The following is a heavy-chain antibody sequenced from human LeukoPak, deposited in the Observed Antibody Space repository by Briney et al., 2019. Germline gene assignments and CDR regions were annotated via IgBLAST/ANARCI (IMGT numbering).Heavy chain of an antibody. CDR1: GYTFTSYD. J-gene: IGHJ4*02. V-gene: IGHV1-8*01. CDR2: MSPNSGDT. CDR3: ARNYYGSGSFEN. Sequence: ASVKVSCKASGYTFTSYDINWVRQATGRGLEWMGWMSPNSGDTGYAQNFQGRVTLTRDTSISTAYMELSSLKSEDTAVYYCARNYYGSGSFENWGQGTLVTVSS. D-gene: IGHD3-10*01.